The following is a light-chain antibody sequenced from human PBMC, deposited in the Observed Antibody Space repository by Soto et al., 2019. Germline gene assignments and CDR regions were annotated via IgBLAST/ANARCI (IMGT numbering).Light chain of an antibody. Sequence: QSALTQPPSASGSPGQSVTISCTRTSSDVGAYKYVSWYQQYPGKAPKLMIYEVSKRPSGVTDRLSGSKSGNTASLTVSGLPAEDEADYYCTSYVGSNIWVFGGGTKLTVL. V-gene: IGLV2-8*01. CDR2: EVS. CDR3: TSYVGSNIWV. CDR1: SSDVGAYKY. J-gene: IGLJ3*02.